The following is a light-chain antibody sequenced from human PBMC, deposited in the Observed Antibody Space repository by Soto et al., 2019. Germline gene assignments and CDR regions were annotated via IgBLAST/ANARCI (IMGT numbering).Light chain of an antibody. J-gene: IGKJ4*01. CDR1: QSVYSSY. CDR2: GAS. V-gene: IGKV3-20*01. Sequence: EVVLTQSPGTLSLSPGERVTLSCRASQSVYSSYLAWYQQRPGQAPRLLIYGASSRATGIPDRFTGSGSGTDFTLTITRLEPEDFAVYYCQQYGSSLLSFGGGTKVDNK. CDR3: QQYGSSLLS.